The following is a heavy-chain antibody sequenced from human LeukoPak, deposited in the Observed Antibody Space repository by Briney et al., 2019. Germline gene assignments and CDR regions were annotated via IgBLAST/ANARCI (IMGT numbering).Heavy chain of an antibody. CDR1: GGSISSGGYY. CDR3: ARDAFRSYYGSGSYYPGNNWFDP. J-gene: IGHJ5*02. CDR2: IYYSGST. D-gene: IGHD3-10*01. V-gene: IGHV4-31*03. Sequence: SETLSLTCTVSGGSISSGGYYWSWIRQHPGKGLEWIGYIYYSGSTYYNPSLKSRVTISVDTSKNQFSLKLSSVTAADTAVYYCARDAFRSYYGSGSYYPGNNWFDPWGQGTLVTVSS.